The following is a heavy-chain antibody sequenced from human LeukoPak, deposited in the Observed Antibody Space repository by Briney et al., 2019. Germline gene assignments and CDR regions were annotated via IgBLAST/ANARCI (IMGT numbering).Heavy chain of an antibody. Sequence: SVKVSCTASGGTFSSYAISWVRQAPGQGLEWMGGIIPIFGTANYAQKYQGRVTITTDESTSTAYMEMRSLRSDDTAIFYCARFHADYFYTYGMDVWGQGTMVIVSS. CDR3: ARFHADYFYTYGMDV. CDR2: IIPIFGTA. CDR1: GGTFSSYA. D-gene: IGHD3-16*01. J-gene: IGHJ6*02. V-gene: IGHV1-69*05.